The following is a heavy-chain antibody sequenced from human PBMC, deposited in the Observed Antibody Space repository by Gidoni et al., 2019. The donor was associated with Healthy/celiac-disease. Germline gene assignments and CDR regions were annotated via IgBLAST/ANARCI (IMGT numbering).Heavy chain of an antibody. D-gene: IGHD6-19*01. Sequence: EVQLLESGGGLVQPGGSLRLSCAASGFTFSRYAMSWVRQAPGKGLEWVSAISGSGGSTYYADSVKGRFTISRDNSKNTLYLQMNSLRAEDTAVYCCAKEGSSGFPDEVAWFDPWGQGTLVTVSS. CDR2: ISGSGGST. V-gene: IGHV3-23*01. CDR3: AKEGSSGFPDEVAWFDP. J-gene: IGHJ5*02. CDR1: GFTFSRYA.